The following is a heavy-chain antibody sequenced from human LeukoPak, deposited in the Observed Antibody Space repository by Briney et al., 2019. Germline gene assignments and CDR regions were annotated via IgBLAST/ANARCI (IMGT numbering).Heavy chain of an antibody. V-gene: IGHV1-18*01. Sequence: GASVKVSCKASGYTFTSYGISWVRQAPGQGLEWMGWISAYNGNTNYAQKLQGRVTMTTDTSTSTAYMELSSLRSEDTAVYYCARGSYQLLSGWFDPWGQGTLVTVSS. CDR1: GYTFTSYG. J-gene: IGHJ5*02. D-gene: IGHD2-2*01. CDR3: ARGSYQLLSGWFDP. CDR2: ISAYNGNT.